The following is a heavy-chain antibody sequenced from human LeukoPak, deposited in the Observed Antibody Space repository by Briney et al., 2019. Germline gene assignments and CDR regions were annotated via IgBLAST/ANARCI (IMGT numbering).Heavy chain of an antibody. V-gene: IGHV3-7*01. CDR3: ARDSLITMIAYDY. Sequence: GGSLRLSCAASGFTFSSYSMNWVRQAPGKGLEWVANIKQDGSEKYYVDSVKGRFTISRDNAKNSLYLQMNSLRAEDTAVYYCARDSLITMIAYDYWGQGTLVTVSS. J-gene: IGHJ4*02. CDR2: IKQDGSEK. CDR1: GFTFSSYS. D-gene: IGHD3-22*01.